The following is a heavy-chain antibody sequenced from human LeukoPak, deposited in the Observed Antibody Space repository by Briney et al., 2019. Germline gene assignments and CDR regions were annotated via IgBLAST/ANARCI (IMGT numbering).Heavy chain of an antibody. CDR1: GYTFTSYG. D-gene: IGHD1-26*01. CDR3: VRGYQVGADFDY. J-gene: IGHJ4*02. CDR2: ISTYNGNT. Sequence: GASVKVSCKASGYTFTSYGFSWVRQAPGQGLEWMGWISTYNGNTKYAQKFQGRVTMTRNTSISTAYMELSSLRSEDTAVYYCVRGYQVGADFDYWGQGTLVTVSS. V-gene: IGHV1-18*01.